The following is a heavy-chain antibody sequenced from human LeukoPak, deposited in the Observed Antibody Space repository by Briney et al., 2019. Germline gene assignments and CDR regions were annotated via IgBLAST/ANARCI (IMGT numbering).Heavy chain of an antibody. J-gene: IGHJ4*02. CDR3: ARYERYYYDSSGYYHSGSDY. V-gene: IGHV4-34*01. CDR1: GGSFSGYY. CDR2: INHSGST. Sequence: SETLSLTCAVYGGSFSGYYWSWIRQPPGKGLEWIGEINHSGSTNYNPSLKSRVTISVDTSKNQFSLKLSSVTAADTAVYYCARYERYYYDSSGYYHSGSDYWGQGTLVTVSS. D-gene: IGHD3-22*01.